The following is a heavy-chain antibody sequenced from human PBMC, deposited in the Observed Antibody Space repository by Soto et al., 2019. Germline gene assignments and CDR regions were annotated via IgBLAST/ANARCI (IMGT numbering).Heavy chain of an antibody. V-gene: IGHV3-33*01. CDR2: IWYDGSNK. J-gene: IGHJ5*02. CDR1: GFTFSSYG. D-gene: IGHD4-17*01. CDR3: ARDRYWDGDFHNWFDP. Sequence: QVQLVESGGGVVQPGRSLRLSCAASGFTFSSYGMHWVRQAPGKGLEWVAVIWYDGSNKYYADSVKGRFTISRDNSKNTLYLQMNRLRAEDTAVYYCARDRYWDGDFHNWFDPWGQGTLVTVSS.